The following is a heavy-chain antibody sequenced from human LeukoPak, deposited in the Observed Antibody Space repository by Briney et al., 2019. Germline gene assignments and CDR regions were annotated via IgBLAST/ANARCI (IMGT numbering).Heavy chain of an antibody. Sequence: ASVKVSCKASGYTFTGYYMHWVRQAPGQGLEWMGWINPNSGGTNYAQKFQGRVTMTRDTSISTAYMELSRLRSDDTAVYYCARVLGYYDSNGYGYWGQGTLVTVSS. CDR3: ARVLGYYDSNGYGY. D-gene: IGHD3-22*01. CDR2: INPNSGGT. CDR1: GYTFTGYY. V-gene: IGHV1-2*02. J-gene: IGHJ4*02.